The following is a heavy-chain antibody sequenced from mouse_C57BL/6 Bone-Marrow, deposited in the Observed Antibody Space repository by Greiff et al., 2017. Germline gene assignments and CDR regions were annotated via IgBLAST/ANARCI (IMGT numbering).Heavy chain of an antibody. D-gene: IGHD6-1*01. J-gene: IGHJ3*01. CDR1: GFTFSSYG. CDR3: ARPGLRFAY. V-gene: IGHV5-6*01. Sequence: EVKVVQSGGDFVKPGGSLKLSCAASGFTFSSYGMSWVRQTPDQRLEWVATISRGGSCTYYPDSVKGRFTISRDNATNTLYLQLSSLKSEDTAWYNDARPGLRFAYWGQGTMLTVSA. CDR2: ISRGGSCT.